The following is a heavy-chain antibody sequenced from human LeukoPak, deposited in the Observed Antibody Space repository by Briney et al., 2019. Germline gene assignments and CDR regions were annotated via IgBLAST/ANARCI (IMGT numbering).Heavy chain of an antibody. CDR1: GFTFSDYY. D-gene: IGHD4-23*01. CDR2: ISSSSSYT. J-gene: IGHJ4*02. CDR3: ARAGNQENFDY. V-gene: IGHV3-11*05. Sequence: GGSLRLSCAASGFTFSDYYMSWIRQAPGKGLEWVSYISSSSSYTNYADSVKGRFTISRDNAKNSLYLQMNSLRAEDTAVYYCARAGNQENFDYWGQGTLVTVSS.